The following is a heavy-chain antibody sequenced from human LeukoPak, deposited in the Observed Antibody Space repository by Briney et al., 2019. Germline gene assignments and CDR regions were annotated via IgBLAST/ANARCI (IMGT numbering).Heavy chain of an antibody. CDR2: ISAYNGNT. V-gene: IGHV1-18*01. Sequence: ASVKVSCKASGYTFTSYGISWVRQAPGQGLEWMGWISAYNGNTNYAQKLQGRVTMTPDTSTSTAYMELRSLRSDDTAVYYCARVLGHYYDSSGYYLNWFDPWGQGTLVTVSS. CDR3: ARVLGHYYDSSGYYLNWFDP. J-gene: IGHJ5*02. CDR1: GYTFTSYG. D-gene: IGHD3-22*01.